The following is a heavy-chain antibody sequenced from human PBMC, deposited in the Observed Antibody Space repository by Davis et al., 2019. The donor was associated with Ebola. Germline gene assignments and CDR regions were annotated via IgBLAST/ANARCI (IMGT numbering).Heavy chain of an antibody. V-gene: IGHV3-33*06. J-gene: IGHJ6*03. D-gene: IGHD5-18*01. CDR3: AKPGGGYSYGDDYYYMDV. CDR1: GFTFSSYG. CDR2: IWYDGSNK. Sequence: GESLKISCAASGFTFSSYGMHWVRQAPGKGLEWVAVIWYDGSNKYYADSVKGRFTISRDNSKNTLYLQMNSLRAEDTAVYYCAKPGGGYSYGDDYYYMDVWGKGTTVTVSS.